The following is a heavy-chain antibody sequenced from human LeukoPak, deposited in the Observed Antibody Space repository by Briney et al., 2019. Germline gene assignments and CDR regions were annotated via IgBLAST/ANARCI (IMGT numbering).Heavy chain of an antibody. D-gene: IGHD6-19*01. V-gene: IGHV4-34*01. CDR2: INHSGST. Sequence: SETLSLTCAVYGGSFSGYYWSWIRQPPGKGLEWIGEINHSGSTNYNPSLKSRVTISVDTSKNQFSLKLSSVTAADTAVYYCARVIRPWLVRGNYGMDVWGQGTTVTVSS. CDR3: ARVIRPWLVRGNYGMDV. J-gene: IGHJ6*02. CDR1: GGSFSGYY.